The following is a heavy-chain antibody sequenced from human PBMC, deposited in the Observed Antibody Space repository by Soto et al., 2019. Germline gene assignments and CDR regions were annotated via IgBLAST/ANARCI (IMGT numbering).Heavy chain of an antibody. CDR1: GFTFDDYG. CDR3: AREEYCSGGSCYSPYYMDV. Sequence: GESLKISCAASGFTFDDYGMSWVRQAPGKGLEWVSGINWNGGSTGYADSVKGRFTISRDNAKNSLYLQMNSLRAEDTALYHCAREEYCSGGSCYSPYYMDVWGKGTTVTVSS. V-gene: IGHV3-20*01. J-gene: IGHJ6*03. D-gene: IGHD2-15*01. CDR2: INWNGGST.